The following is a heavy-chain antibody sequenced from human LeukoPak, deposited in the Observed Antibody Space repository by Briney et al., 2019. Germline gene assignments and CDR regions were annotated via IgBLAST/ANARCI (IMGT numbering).Heavy chain of an antibody. Sequence: GGSLRLSCAASGFTFSSYAMSWVRQAPGKGLEWVSGISASCGSTYYADSVKGRFTISRDNYMHMNSLRAEDTAVYYCAIPTSEEGFDYWGQGTLVTVSS. CDR3: AIPTSEEGFDY. CDR2: ISASCGST. CDR1: GFTFSSYA. V-gene: IGHV3-23*01. J-gene: IGHJ4*02.